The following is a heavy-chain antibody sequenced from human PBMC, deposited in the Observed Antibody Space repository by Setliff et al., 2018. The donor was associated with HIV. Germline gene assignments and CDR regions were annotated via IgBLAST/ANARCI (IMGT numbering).Heavy chain of an antibody. Sequence: PSVKVSCKASGYTFNGYYMHWVRQAPRQGLEWMGWINPNSGGTTYAQKFQGRVTMTRDTSISTAYMELSRLRSDYTAVYYCARDHCSSSGCYEYSYYGMDVWGQGTTVTVSS. CDR1: GYTFNGYY. J-gene: IGHJ6*02. D-gene: IGHD2-2*01. V-gene: IGHV1-2*02. CDR2: INPNSGGT. CDR3: ARDHCSSSGCYEYSYYGMDV.